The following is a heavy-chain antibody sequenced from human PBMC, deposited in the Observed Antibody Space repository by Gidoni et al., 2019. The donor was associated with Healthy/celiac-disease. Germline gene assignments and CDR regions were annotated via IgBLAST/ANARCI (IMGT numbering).Heavy chain of an antibody. CDR2: IKSKTDGGTT. V-gene: IGHV3-15*01. CDR3: SRAPSYGSGSYVRSKRYYYYGMDV. D-gene: IGHD3-10*01. J-gene: IGHJ6*02. CDR1: GFTFSNAW. Sequence: EVQLVESGGGLVKPGGSLRLSCAASGFTFSNAWMSWVRQAPGKGLEWVGRIKSKTDGGTTDYAAPVKGRFTISRDDSKNTLYLQMNSLKTEDTAVYYCSRAPSYGSGSYVRSKRYYYYGMDVWGQGTTVTVSS.